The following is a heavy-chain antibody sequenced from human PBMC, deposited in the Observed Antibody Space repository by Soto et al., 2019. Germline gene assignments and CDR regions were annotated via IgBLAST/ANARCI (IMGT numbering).Heavy chain of an antibody. CDR1: GGSISGGGYY. CDR2: IYYSGST. CDR3: ARDLDGLHDDNSGPYPRPG. J-gene: IGHJ1*01. D-gene: IGHD3-22*01. Sequence: SETLCLTCTVAGGSISGGGYYWSWIRQHPGKGLEWIGYIYYSGSTYYNPSLKSRVTISIDTARNQFSLKVSSVTVADTAVYYCARDLDGLHDDNSGPYPRPGWGQGTLVTVSS. V-gene: IGHV4-30-4*08.